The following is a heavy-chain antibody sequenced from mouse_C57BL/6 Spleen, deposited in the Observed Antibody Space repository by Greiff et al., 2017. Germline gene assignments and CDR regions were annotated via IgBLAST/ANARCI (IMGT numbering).Heavy chain of an antibody. V-gene: IGHV1-18*01. CDR1: GYTFTDYN. CDR3: ARNKLSSKFAY. CDR2: INPNNGGT. D-gene: IGHD1-1*01. J-gene: IGHJ3*01. Sequence: EVQLQQSGPELVKPGASVKIPCKASGYTFTDYNMDWVKQSHGKSLEWIGDINPNNGGTIYNQKFKGKATLTVDKSSSTAYMELRSLTSEDTAVYYCARNKLSSKFAYWGQGTLVTVSA.